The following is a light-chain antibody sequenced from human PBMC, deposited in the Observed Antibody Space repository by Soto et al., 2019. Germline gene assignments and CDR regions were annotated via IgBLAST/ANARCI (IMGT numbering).Light chain of an antibody. CDR2: GAS. V-gene: IGKV3-20*01. J-gene: IGKJ1*01. Sequence: EIVLTQSPGTLSLSPGERATLSSRASQSVSRSYLAWYQQKPGQAPRLLIYGASSRATGIPDRFSGSGSGTDFTLTISRLEPEDFAVYYCQQYGSSPGTFGQGTKVEI. CDR3: QQYGSSPGT. CDR1: QSVSRSY.